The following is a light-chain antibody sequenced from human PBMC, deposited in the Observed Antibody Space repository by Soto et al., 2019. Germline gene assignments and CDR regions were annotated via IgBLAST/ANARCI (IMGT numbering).Light chain of an antibody. CDR2: ATS. CDR3: QQYGTSFT. Sequence: DTQMTQSPSSLPASVGDRVTITCRASQTVAKSLNWYQQKPGKAPDLLIYATSHLHSEVPSRFSGSGSGTDFTLTINSLQPEDFATYYCQQYGTSFTFGPGTKVDIK. J-gene: IGKJ3*01. V-gene: IGKV1-39*01. CDR1: QTVAKS.